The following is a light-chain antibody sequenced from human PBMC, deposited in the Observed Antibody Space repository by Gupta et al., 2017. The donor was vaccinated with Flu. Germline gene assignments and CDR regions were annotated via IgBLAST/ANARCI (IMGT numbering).Light chain of an antibody. Sequence: GDKLGQGYWSWYWQRQGHAPVLFIYSDTKRPSDRPECFSGSDSGDTVTLTSCETQAVDEADYYCQAWDGNTVVFGGGTKLTVV. V-gene: IGLV3-1*01. J-gene: IGLJ2*01. CDR2: SDT. CDR1: KLGQGY. CDR3: QAWDGNTVV.